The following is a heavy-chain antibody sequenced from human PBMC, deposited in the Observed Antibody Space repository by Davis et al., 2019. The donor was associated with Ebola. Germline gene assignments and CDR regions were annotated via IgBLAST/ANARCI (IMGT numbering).Heavy chain of an antibody. J-gene: IGHJ6*02. CDR3: ARDRVITFGGVIVNGYYYYYGMDV. Sequence: ASVKVSCKASGYTFTSYYMHWVRQAPGQGLEWMGLINPSGGSTSYAQKFQGRVTMTRDTSTSTVYMELSSLRSEDTAVYYCARDRVITFGGVIVNGYYYYYGMDVWGQGTTVTVSS. D-gene: IGHD3-16*02. V-gene: IGHV1-46*01. CDR1: GYTFTSYY. CDR2: INPSGGST.